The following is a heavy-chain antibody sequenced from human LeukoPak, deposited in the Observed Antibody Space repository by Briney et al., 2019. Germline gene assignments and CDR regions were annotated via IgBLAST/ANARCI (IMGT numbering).Heavy chain of an antibody. CDR3: AKCSSWSPKGGMDV. J-gene: IGHJ6*02. V-gene: IGHV3-30*18. CDR1: GFTFSSYG. D-gene: IGHD6-13*01. Sequence: GGSLRLSCAASGFTFSSYGMHWVRQAPGKGLQWVALISHDGSNKYYADSVRGRFTISRDNSKNTLYLQMNSLGAEDTAVYYCAKCSSWSPKGGMDVWGQGTTVTVSS. CDR2: ISHDGSNK.